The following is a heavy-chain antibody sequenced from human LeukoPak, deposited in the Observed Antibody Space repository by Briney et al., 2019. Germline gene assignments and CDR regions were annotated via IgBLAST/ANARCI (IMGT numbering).Heavy chain of an antibody. J-gene: IGHJ3*02. V-gene: IGHV3-21*01. CDR3: ARFWAAAGNDAFDI. CDR1: GFTFSSYS. D-gene: IGHD6-13*01. CDR2: ISSSSSYI. Sequence: GGSLRLSCAASGFTFSSYSMNWVRQAPGKGLDWVSSISSSSSYIYYADSVKGRFTISRDNAKNSLYLQMNSLRAEDTAVYYCARFWAAAGNDAFDIWGQGTMVTVTS.